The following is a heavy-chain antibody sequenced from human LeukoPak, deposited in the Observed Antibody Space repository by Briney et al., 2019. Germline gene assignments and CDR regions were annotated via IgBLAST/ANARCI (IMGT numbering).Heavy chain of an antibody. J-gene: IGHJ3*02. V-gene: IGHV4-59*01. Sequence: NPPETTDLTCTVSGGSISNYYWTWIRQPPRKGLEGIGYVYNSGSTNYNPTLKSPVVISVDTAKNQFSLSLSSVTAADTAVYYCARRQRVVLAFPRDGFDIWGQGTMVMVSS. CDR1: GGSISNYY. D-gene: IGHD2-8*01. CDR3: ARRQRVVLAFPRDGFDI. CDR2: VYNSGST.